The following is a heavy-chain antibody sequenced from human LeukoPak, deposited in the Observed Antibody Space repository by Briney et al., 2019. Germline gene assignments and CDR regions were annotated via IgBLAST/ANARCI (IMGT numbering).Heavy chain of an antibody. V-gene: IGHV3-33*01. J-gene: IGHJ6*02. CDR3: ARDPYYGSGKYYHGMDL. CDR1: GFTFSNYG. CDR2: MWYDESKE. D-gene: IGHD3-10*01. Sequence: GQSLRLPCAASGFTFSNYGMHWVRQAPGKGLEWVAVMWYDESKEYSGDSVKGRFAISRDKSKNTLYLQMNSLKVEDTAVYYCARDPYYGSGKYYHGMDLWGQGTTVTVSS.